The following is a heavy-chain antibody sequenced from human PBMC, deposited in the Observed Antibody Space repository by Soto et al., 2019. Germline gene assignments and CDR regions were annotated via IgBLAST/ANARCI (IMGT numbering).Heavy chain of an antibody. CDR3: ARDWGGYFDY. J-gene: IGHJ4*02. D-gene: IGHD3-16*01. Sequence: QVQLQESGPGLVKPSQTLSLTCTVSGGSISSGGYYWSWIRQHPGQGLVWIGYINYSGSTYYTPSLKGRVTISVDTSKNQFSPKLRSVSAADPAVYACARDWGGYFDYWGQGTLVTVSS. CDR2: INYSGST. V-gene: IGHV4-31*03. CDR1: GGSISSGGYY.